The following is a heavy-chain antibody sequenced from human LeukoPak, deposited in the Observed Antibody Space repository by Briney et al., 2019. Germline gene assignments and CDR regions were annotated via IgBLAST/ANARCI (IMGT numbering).Heavy chain of an antibody. Sequence: PSETLSLTCTVSGAPISSTSYYWGWIRQPPGKGLEWIGSTYYRGTTYYNPSLKSRVTISVDTSKNQFSLKLSSVTAADTAVYYCARDWNRYAYWGQGTLVTVSS. V-gene: IGHV4-39*07. CDR3: ARDWNRYAY. J-gene: IGHJ4*02. D-gene: IGHD1-1*01. CDR1: GAPISSTSYY. CDR2: TYYRGTT.